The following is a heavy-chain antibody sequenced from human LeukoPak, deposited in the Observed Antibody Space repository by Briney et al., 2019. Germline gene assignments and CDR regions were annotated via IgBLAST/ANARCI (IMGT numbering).Heavy chain of an antibody. J-gene: IGHJ6*03. CDR3: ARDEMGVTTRGNYYSYMDV. V-gene: IGHV4-59*12. D-gene: IGHD3-16*01. Sequence: SETLSLTCTVSGDSINNFYWSWIRQPAGKGLEWIGYIYYSGSTNYNPSLKSRVTISVDTSKNQFSLKLSSVTAADTAVYYCARDEMGVTTRGNYYSYMDVWGKGTTVTVSS. CDR2: IYYSGST. CDR1: GDSINNFY.